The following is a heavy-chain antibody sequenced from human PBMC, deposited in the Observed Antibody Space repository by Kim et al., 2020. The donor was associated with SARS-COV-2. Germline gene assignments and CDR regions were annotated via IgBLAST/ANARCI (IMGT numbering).Heavy chain of an antibody. J-gene: IGHJ4*02. CDR2: IYYSGST. CDR3: ARRIAAADLFDY. D-gene: IGHD6-13*01. V-gene: IGHV4-39*01. CDR1: GGSISSSSYY. Sequence: ETLSLTCTVSGGSISSSSYYWGWIRQPPGKGLEWIGSIYYSGSTYYNPSLKGRVTISVDTSKNQFSLKLSSVTAADTAVYYCARRIAAADLFDYWGQGTLVTVSS.